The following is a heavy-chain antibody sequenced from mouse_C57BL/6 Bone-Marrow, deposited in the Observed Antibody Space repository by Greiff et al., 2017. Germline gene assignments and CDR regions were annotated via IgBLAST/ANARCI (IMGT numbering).Heavy chain of an antibody. Sequence: EVQLQQSGPELVKPGASVKISCKASGYTFTDYYMNWVKQSHGKSLEWIGDINPNNGGTSYNQKFKGKATLTVDKSSSTAYMELRSLTSEDSAVYYCARLGGEGGYFDVWGTGTTVTVSS. V-gene: IGHV1-26*01. CDR1: GYTFTDYY. CDR2: INPNNGGT. CDR3: ARLGGEGGYFDV. D-gene: IGHD3-3*01. J-gene: IGHJ1*03.